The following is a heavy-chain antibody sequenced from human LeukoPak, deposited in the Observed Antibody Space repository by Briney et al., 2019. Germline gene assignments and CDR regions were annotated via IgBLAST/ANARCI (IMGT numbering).Heavy chain of an antibody. CDR2: ISDSGGST. CDR3: AKSWYDDY. V-gene: IGHV3-23*01. J-gene: IGHJ4*02. CDR1: GFTFRTSA. Sequence: GGSLRLSCAASGFTFRTSAMTCVRQAPGKGLEWVSAISDSGGSTFYADSVKGRFTISRDNSKNTLYLQMNSLRAEDTAVYYCAKSWYDDYWGQGTLVTVSS. D-gene: IGHD6-13*01.